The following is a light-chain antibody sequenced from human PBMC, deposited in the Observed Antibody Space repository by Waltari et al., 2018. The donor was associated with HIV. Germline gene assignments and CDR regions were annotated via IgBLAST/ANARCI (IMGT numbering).Light chain of an antibody. CDR1: SNDVGCYKY. CDR3: SSFTISSTLD. CDR2: QVT. J-gene: IGLJ1*01. V-gene: IGLV2-14*01. Sequence: QSALTQPASVSGSPGQSITISCTGTSNDVGCYKYVSWYQQHPGKAPKLMIYQVTNRPSGVSNRFSGSKSGNTASLTISGLQAEDEADYYCSSFTISSTLDFGTGTKVTVL.